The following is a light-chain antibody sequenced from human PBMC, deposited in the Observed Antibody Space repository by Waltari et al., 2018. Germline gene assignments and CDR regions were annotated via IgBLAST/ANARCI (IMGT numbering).Light chain of an antibody. CDR1: QNVGTC. Sequence: DIQMTHSPSTLSASVGDRVTISCRASQNVGTCLAWYQQKPGKAPKLLIYMASSLESGVPSRFSGSGSGTEFTLTISSLQPDDFATYSCQQYSSFSTFGQGTKV. CDR3: QQYSSFST. J-gene: IGKJ2*01. V-gene: IGKV1-5*03. CDR2: MAS.